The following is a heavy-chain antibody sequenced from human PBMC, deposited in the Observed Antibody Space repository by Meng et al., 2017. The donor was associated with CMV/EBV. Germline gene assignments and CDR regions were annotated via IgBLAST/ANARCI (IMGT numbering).Heavy chain of an antibody. J-gene: IGHJ5*02. Sequence: SVKVSCKASGGTFSSYAISWVRQAPGQGLEWMGGIIPIFGTANYAQKFQGRVTITTDESTSTAYMELSSLRSEDTAVYYCARVMGYCSSTSCRRRGNWFDPWGQGTLVTVSS. CDR1: GGTFSSYA. V-gene: IGHV1-69*05. D-gene: IGHD2-2*01. CDR2: IIPIFGTA. CDR3: ARVMGYCSSTSCRRRGNWFDP.